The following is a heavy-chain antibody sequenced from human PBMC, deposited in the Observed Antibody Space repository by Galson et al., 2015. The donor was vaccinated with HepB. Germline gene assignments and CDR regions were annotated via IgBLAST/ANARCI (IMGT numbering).Heavy chain of an antibody. CDR1: GFIFSGSA. Sequence: SLRLSCAASGFIFSGSALHWVRQASGKGLEWVGRIRSKANTYATDYAASVKGRFTISRDDPKNTAYLQMNSLKTEDTAVYYCTTYSDYYRSSSYSDWGRGTLVTVSS. V-gene: IGHV3-73*01. D-gene: IGHD3-22*01. CDR2: IRSKANTYAT. J-gene: IGHJ4*02. CDR3: TTYSDYYRSSSYSD.